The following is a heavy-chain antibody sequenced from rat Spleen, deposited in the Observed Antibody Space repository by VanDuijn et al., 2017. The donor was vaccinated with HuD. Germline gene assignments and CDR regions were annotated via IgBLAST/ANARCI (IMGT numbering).Heavy chain of an antibody. CDR1: GFTFSNYY. J-gene: IGHJ2*01. V-gene: IGHV5-27*01. Sequence: EVQLVESGGGLVQPGRSLKLSCAASGFTFSNYYMAWVRQAPTKGLEWVAYISTGGGSTYYRDSVKGRFTISRDNAKSTLYLQMDSLRSEDTATYYCAKSRFYYYDGGYYCFNYWGQGVMVTVSS. D-gene: IGHD1-12*02. CDR2: ISTGGGST. CDR3: AKSRFYYYDGGYYCFNY.